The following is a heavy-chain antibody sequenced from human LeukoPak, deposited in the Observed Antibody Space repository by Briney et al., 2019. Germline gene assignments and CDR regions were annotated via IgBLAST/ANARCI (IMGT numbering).Heavy chain of an antibody. Sequence: GGSLRLSCAASGFTVSSNYMSWVRQAPGKGLEWVSVIYSGGSTYHADSVKGRFTISRDNSKNTLYLQMNSLRAEDTAVYYCAKELFGDYANWFDPWGQGTLVTVSS. CDR3: AKELFGDYANWFDP. V-gene: IGHV3-53*01. D-gene: IGHD4-17*01. CDR2: IYSGGST. J-gene: IGHJ5*02. CDR1: GFTVSSNY.